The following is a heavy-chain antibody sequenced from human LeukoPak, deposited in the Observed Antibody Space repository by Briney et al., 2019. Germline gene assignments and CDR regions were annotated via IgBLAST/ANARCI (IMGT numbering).Heavy chain of an antibody. CDR3: AKGPAAMFYYGMGV. D-gene: IGHD2-2*01. J-gene: IGHJ6*02. V-gene: IGHV3-9*01. Sequence: PGRSLRLSCAASGFTFDDYAMHWVRQAPGKGLEWVSGISWNSGSIGYADSVKGRFTISRDNAKNSLYLQMNSLRAEDTALYYCAKGPAAMFYYGMGVWGQGTTVTVSS. CDR1: GFTFDDYA. CDR2: ISWNSGSI.